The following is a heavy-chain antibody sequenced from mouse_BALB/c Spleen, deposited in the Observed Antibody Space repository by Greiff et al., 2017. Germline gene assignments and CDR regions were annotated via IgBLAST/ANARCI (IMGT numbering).Heavy chain of an antibody. V-gene: IGHV5-17*02. CDR1: GFTFSSFG. CDR2: ISSGSSTI. CDR3: ARYLLRSNYFDY. D-gene: IGHD1-1*01. Sequence: VQLKESGGGLVQPGGSRKLSCAASGFTFSSFGMHWVRQAPEKGLEWVAYISSGSSTIYYADTVKGRFTISRDNPKNTLFLQMTSLRSEDTAMYYCARYLLRSNYFDYWGQGTTLTVSS. J-gene: IGHJ2*01.